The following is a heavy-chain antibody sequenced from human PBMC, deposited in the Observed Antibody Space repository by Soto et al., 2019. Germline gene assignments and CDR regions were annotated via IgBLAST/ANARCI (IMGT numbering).Heavy chain of an antibody. D-gene: IGHD3-22*01. CDR1: GFTFSSYG. Sequence: GGSLRLSCAASGFTFSSYGMHWVRQAPGKGLEWVAVISYDGSNKYYADSVKGRFTISRDNSKNTLYLQMNSLRAEDTAVYYCARTRGSSGYPFDYWGQGTQVTVSS. CDR2: ISYDGSNK. J-gene: IGHJ4*02. CDR3: ARTRGSSGYPFDY. V-gene: IGHV3-30*03.